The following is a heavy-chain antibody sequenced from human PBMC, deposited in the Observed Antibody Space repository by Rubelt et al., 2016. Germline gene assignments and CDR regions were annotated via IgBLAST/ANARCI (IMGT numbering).Heavy chain of an antibody. V-gene: IGHV3-21*01. D-gene: IGHD5-12*01. CDR3: ARLPGVATIANDPKN. CDR2: ISSSSTYI. J-gene: IGHJ4*02. Sequence: EWVSSISSSSTYIYYADSVKGRFTISRDNAKSSLYLQMNSLRVEDTALYYCARLPGVATIANDPKNWGPGTLVIVSS.